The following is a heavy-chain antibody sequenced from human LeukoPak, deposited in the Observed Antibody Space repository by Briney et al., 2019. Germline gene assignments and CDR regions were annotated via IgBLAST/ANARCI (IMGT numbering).Heavy chain of an antibody. CDR2: IYHSGRT. CDR3: ATGEYSSTLGALDI. CDR1: GGSVSSSNW. J-gene: IGHJ3*02. D-gene: IGHD6-6*01. Sequence: SETLSLTCTVSGGSVSSSNWWNWVRPPPGKGLEWIGEIYHSGRTHYNPSLKSRVTMSADKSKNQFSLRLSSVTAADTAVYFCATGEYSSTLGALDIWGQGTIVTVSS. V-gene: IGHV4-4*02.